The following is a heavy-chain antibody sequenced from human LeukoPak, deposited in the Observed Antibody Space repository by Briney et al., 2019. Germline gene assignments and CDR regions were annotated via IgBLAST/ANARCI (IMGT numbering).Heavy chain of an antibody. Sequence: GGSLRLSCAASGFTFSSYWMHWVRQAPGKGLVLVSRINSHGSSTSYADSVKGRFTISRDNAKNTLYLRMNSLRAEDTAVYYCARGRREYSYTRITLAGGSSDYWGQGTLVTVSS. CDR1: GFTFSSYW. D-gene: IGHD6-19*01. CDR3: ARGRREYSYTRITLAGGSSDY. CDR2: INSHGSST. J-gene: IGHJ4*02. V-gene: IGHV3-74*01.